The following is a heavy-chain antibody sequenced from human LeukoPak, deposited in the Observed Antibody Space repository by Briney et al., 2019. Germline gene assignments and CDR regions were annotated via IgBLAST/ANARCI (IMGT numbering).Heavy chain of an antibody. CDR3: ARESSAGDIVATITFDY. V-gene: IGHV7-4-1*02. CDR2: INTNTGNP. D-gene: IGHD5-12*01. CDR1: GYTFTSYA. Sequence: ASVKVSCKASGYTFTSYAMNWVRQAPGQGLEWMGWINTNTGNPTYAQGFTGRFVFSLDTSVSTAYLQISSLKAEDTAVYYCARESSAGDIVATITFDYWGQGTLVTVSS. J-gene: IGHJ4*02.